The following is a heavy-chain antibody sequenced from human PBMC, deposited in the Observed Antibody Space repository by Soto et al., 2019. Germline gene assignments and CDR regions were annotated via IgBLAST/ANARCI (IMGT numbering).Heavy chain of an antibody. CDR3: ASVRRLGELSLYYFDY. Sequence: ASVKVSCKASGYTFTSYDINWVRQATGQGLEWMGWMNPNSGNTGYAQKFQGRVTMTRNTSISTAFMELSSLRSEDTVVYYCASVRRLGELSLYYFDYWGQGTLVTVSS. CDR2: MNPNSGNT. D-gene: IGHD3-16*02. J-gene: IGHJ4*02. V-gene: IGHV1-8*01. CDR1: GYTFTSYD.